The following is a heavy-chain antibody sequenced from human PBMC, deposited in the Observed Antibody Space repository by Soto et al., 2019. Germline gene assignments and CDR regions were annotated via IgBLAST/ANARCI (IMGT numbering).Heavy chain of an antibody. D-gene: IGHD3-10*01. CDR3: ASLTSMVRGLSGMDV. CDR2: INPSGGST. Sequence: ASVKVSCKASGYTFTSYYMHWVRQAPGQGLEWMGIINPSGGSTSYAQKFQGRVTMTRDTSTSTVYMELSSLRSEDTAVYYCASLTSMVRGLSGMDVWGQGTTVTVSS. V-gene: IGHV1-46*01. J-gene: IGHJ6*02. CDR1: GYTFTSYY.